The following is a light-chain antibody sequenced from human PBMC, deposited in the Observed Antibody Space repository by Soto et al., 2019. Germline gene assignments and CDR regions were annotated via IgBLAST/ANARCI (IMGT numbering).Light chain of an antibody. CDR2: QVS. CDR1: SSDVGYYNY. CDR3: SSYTTSTTVV. V-gene: IGLV2-14*01. Sequence: QSALTQPASVSGSPGQSITISCTGTSSDVGYYNYVSWYQQHPGKAPKLMIYQVSNRPSGVSNRFSGSKSSNTASLTISGLQAEDEADYYCSSYTTSTTVVFGGGTKLTVL. J-gene: IGLJ2*01.